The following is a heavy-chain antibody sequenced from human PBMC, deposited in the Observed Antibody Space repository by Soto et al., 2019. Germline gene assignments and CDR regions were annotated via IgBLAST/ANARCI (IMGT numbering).Heavy chain of an antibody. CDR3: ARVSTVTTLLYFDY. V-gene: IGHV4-4*07. D-gene: IGHD4-17*01. CDR2: IYTSGST. J-gene: IGHJ4*02. CDR1: GGSISSYY. Sequence: ASETLSLTCTVAGGSISSYYWSWIRQPAGKGLEWIGRIYTSGSTYYNPSLKSRVTISVDTSKNQFSLKLSSVTAADTAVYYCARVSTVTTLLYFDYWGQGTLVTVSS.